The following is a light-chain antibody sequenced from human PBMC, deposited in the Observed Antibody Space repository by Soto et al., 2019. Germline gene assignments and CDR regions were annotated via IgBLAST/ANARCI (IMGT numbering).Light chain of an antibody. J-gene: IGKJ2*01. CDR3: QQYGSSLPYT. V-gene: IGKV3-20*01. CDR1: QSISSNV. Sequence: EIVLTQSPGTLSLSPGARATLSCRASQSISSNVLTWYQQKPGQAPRLLIYGAFSRATGIPDRFSGSGSGTVFTLTISKLEPEDFAVYYCQQYGSSLPYTFGQGTNLEI. CDR2: GAF.